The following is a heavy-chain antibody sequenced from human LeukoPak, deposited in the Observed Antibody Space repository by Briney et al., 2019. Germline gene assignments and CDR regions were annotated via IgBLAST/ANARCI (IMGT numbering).Heavy chain of an antibody. V-gene: IGHV3-74*01. CDR1: GFTFSSYW. J-gene: IGHJ5*02. Sequence: GGSLRLSCAASGFTFSSYWMHWVRQAPGKGLVWVSRIKTDGSTTYYADSVKGRFTVSRDNSKNTLYLQMNSLRAEDTAVYYCAKDSVSSSWSRKNWFDPWGQGTLVTVSS. D-gene: IGHD6-13*01. CDR3: AKDSVSSSWSRKNWFDP. CDR2: IKTDGSTT.